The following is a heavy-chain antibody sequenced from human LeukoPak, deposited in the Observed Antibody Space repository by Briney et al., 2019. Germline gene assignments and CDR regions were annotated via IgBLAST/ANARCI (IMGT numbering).Heavy chain of an antibody. CDR2: VYRSGTT. CDR1: GGSFRSGSYF. Sequence: PSETLSLTCIVSGGSFRSGSYFWDWIRQPPGKGLERIGSVYRSGTTYYSPSLKSRVTISVDTSKNQFSLKLSSVTAADTAVYYCARFGMTTVTLYPWGQGTLVTVSS. J-gene: IGHJ5*02. V-gene: IGHV4-39*07. CDR3: ARFGMTTVTLYP. D-gene: IGHD4-11*01.